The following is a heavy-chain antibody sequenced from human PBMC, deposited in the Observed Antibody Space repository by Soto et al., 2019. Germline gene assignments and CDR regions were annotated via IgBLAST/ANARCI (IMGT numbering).Heavy chain of an antibody. CDR1: GGSISTYY. Sequence: PSETLSLTCTVSGGSISTYYWSWIRQPPGKGLEWIGYIYYSGSTDYSPSLKSRVTISLDTSKNQFSLKLSSVTAADTAVYYCARTLAGGKAWYFDLWGRGTLVTVSS. J-gene: IGHJ2*01. CDR2: IYYSGST. V-gene: IGHV4-59*01. D-gene: IGHD2-15*01. CDR3: ARTLAGGKAWYFDL.